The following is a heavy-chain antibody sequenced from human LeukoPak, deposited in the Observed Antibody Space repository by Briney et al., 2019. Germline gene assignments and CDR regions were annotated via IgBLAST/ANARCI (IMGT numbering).Heavy chain of an antibody. J-gene: IGHJ4*02. Sequence: PGGSLRLSCAASGFTFSSYGMHWVRQAPGKGLEWVAGISYDGNNKYYADSVKGRFSISRDNSKNTLYLQMNSLRAEDTAVYYCAKGYGYSGYEAPDYWGQGTLVTVSS. V-gene: IGHV3-30*18. CDR2: ISYDGNNK. CDR3: AKGYGYSGYEAPDY. D-gene: IGHD5-12*01. CDR1: GFTFSSYG.